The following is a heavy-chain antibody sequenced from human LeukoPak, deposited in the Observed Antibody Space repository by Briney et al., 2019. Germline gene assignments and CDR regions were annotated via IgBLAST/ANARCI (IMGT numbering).Heavy chain of an antibody. CDR3: ATDFYDST. CDR2: IRNNSDGGTI. V-gene: IGHV3-15*07. D-gene: IGHD3-22*01. Sequence: NPGGSLRLSCATSGFTFSNAGMNWVRQAPGKGLEWVGRIRNNSDGGTIDYAAPVKGRFTLSRDDSKTTLYLQMNSLQTEDTAVYYCATDFYDSTWGQGTLVTVSS. CDR1: GFTFSNAG. J-gene: IGHJ5*02.